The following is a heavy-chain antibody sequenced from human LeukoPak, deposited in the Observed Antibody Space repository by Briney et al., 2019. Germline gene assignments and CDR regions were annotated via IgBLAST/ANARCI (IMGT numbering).Heavy chain of an antibody. D-gene: IGHD5-24*01. J-gene: IGHJ4*02. Sequence: GGSLRLSCAAPGFTFSTHSMSWVRQAPGKGLEWVSSISSGSSHIYYADSMKGRFTISRDNARNSLFLQMNSLRAEDTAGYYCARDFRTQLDGYSPPYHFDYWGQGALVTVSS. CDR3: ARDFRTQLDGYSPPYHFDY. CDR2: ISSGSSHI. CDR1: GFTFSTHS. V-gene: IGHV3-21*01.